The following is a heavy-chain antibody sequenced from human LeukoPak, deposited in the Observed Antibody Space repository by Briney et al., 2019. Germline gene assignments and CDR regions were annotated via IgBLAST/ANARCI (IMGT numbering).Heavy chain of an antibody. Sequence: PGGSLRLSCAASGFTVSSNYKSWVRQAPGKGLEWVSVIYSGGSTYYADSVKGRFTISRDNSKNTLYLQMNSLRAEDTAVYYCARDLPTDGMDVWGQGTTVTVSS. CDR2: IYSGGST. CDR1: GFTVSSNY. D-gene: IGHD4-11*01. CDR3: ARDLPTDGMDV. V-gene: IGHV3-53*01. J-gene: IGHJ6*02.